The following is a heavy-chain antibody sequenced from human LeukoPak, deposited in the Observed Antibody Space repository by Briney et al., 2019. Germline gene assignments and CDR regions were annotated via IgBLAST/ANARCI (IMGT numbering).Heavy chain of an antibody. V-gene: IGHV3-23*01. CDR1: GFTFSSYA. J-gene: IGHJ4*02. CDR3: AKDPPRGYSYGYRDY. D-gene: IGHD5-18*01. CDR2: ISGSGGST. Sequence: GGSLRLSCAASGFTFSSYAMSWVRQAPGKGLEWVSGISGSGGSTYYADSVKGRFTISRDNSKNTLYLQMNSLRAEDTAVYYCAKDPPRGYSYGYRDYWGQGTLVTVSS.